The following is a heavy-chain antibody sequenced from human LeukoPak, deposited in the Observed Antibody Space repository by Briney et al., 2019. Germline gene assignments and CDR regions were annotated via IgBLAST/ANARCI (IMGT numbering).Heavy chain of an antibody. CDR2: IYYSGST. V-gene: IGHV4-30-4*01. Sequence: PSETLPLTCAVYGGSFSGYYWSWIRQPPGKGLEWIGYIYYSGSTYYNPSLKSRVTISVDTSKNQFSLKLSSVTAADTAVYYCASGIYDFWSGYDYWGQGTLVTVSS. CDR1: GGSFSGYY. CDR3: ASGIYDFWSGYDY. J-gene: IGHJ4*02. D-gene: IGHD3-3*01.